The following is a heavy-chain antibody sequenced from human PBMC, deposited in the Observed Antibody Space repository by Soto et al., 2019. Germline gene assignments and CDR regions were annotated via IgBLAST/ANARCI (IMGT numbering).Heavy chain of an antibody. CDR2: IYYSGST. V-gene: IGHV4-61*01. J-gene: IGHJ5*02. Sequence: QVQLQESGPGLVKPSETLSLTCTVSGGSVSSGSYYWSWIRQPPGKGLEWIGYIYYSGSTNYNPSLKSRVTRSVDTSKNQFSLKLSSVTAADTAVYYCARGWYGGWFDPWGQGTLVTVSS. CDR1: GGSVSSGSYY. CDR3: ARGWYGGWFDP. D-gene: IGHD6-13*01.